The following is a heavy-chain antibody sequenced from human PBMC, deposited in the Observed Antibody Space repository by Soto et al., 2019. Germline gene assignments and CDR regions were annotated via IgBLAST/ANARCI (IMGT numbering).Heavy chain of an antibody. D-gene: IGHD1-26*01. CDR2: ISSSSRTI. V-gene: IGHV3-48*03. J-gene: IGHJ4*02. Sequence: PGGSLRLSCAASVFSFSNYEMNWVRQAPGKGLEWVSYISSSSRTIYYADSVRGRFTISRDNAKNSVYLQMNSLRAEDTAVYYCAREESFVDYWGQGTLVTVSS. CDR1: VFSFSNYE. CDR3: AREESFVDY.